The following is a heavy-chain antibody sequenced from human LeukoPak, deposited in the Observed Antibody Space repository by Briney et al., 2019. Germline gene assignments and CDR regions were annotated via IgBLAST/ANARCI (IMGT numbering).Heavy chain of an antibody. D-gene: IGHD2-2*01. Sequence: GGSLRLSCAASGFTFSSYAMHWVRQAPGKGLEWVAVISYDGSNKYYADSVKGRFTIARDNSKNTLYLQMNSLRAEDTAVYYCARDRGDIVVVPAAMDVWGKGTTVTVSS. CDR1: GFTFSSYA. CDR2: ISYDGSNK. V-gene: IGHV3-30-3*01. CDR3: ARDRGDIVVVPAAMDV. J-gene: IGHJ6*04.